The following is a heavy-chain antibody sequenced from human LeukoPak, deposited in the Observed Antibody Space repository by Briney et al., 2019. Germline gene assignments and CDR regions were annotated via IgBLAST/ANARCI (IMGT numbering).Heavy chain of an antibody. D-gene: IGHD2-15*01. V-gene: IGHV4-34*01. CDR2: INHSGST. Sequence: PSETLSLTCAVYGGSFSGYYWSWIRQPPGKGLEWIGEINHSGSTNYNPSLKSRVTISVDTSKNQFSLKLSSVTAADTAVYYCARRWHNSIVVVVEGFDYWGQGTLVTVSS. CDR1: GGSFSGYY. CDR3: ARRWHNSIVVVVEGFDY. J-gene: IGHJ4*02.